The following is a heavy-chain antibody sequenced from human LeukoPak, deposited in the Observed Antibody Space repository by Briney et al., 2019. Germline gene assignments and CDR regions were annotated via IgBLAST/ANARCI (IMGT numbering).Heavy chain of an antibody. CDR3: GRDPNGDYVGAFEF. V-gene: IGHV3-23*01. J-gene: IGHJ3*01. CDR2: IRGSGDYT. CDR1: GVTLSTYG. Sequence: GGSLRLSCAASGVTLSTYGMTWVRQAPGKGLEWVSSIRGSGDYTDYADSVRGRFTISRDNSKNTLHLHMNSLSAEDTAVYFCGRDPNGDYVGAFEFWGQGTLVTVSS. D-gene: IGHD4-17*01.